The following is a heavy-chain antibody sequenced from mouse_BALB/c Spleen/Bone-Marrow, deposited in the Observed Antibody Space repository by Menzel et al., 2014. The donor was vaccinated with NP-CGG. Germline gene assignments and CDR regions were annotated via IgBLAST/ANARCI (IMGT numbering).Heavy chain of an antibody. J-gene: IGHJ4*01. CDR3: ARALYDYDDLYCAMDY. CDR2: IWGDGST. CDR1: GFSLTGYG. Sequence: VQLQQSGPGLVAPSQSLSITCTVSGFSLTGYGVNWVRQPPGKGLEWLGMIWGDGSTDYNSALKSRLSISKDNSKSQVFLKMNSLQTDDTARYYCARALYDYDDLYCAMDYWGQGTPVTVSS. D-gene: IGHD2-4*01. V-gene: IGHV2-6-7*01.